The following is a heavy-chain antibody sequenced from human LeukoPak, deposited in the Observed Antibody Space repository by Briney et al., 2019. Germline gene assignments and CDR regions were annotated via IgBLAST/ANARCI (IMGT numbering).Heavy chain of an antibody. V-gene: IGHV3-7*01. CDR2: IRQDGGEK. D-gene: IGHD4-17*01. Sequence: GGSLRLSCAASEFSFSSYWMSWVRQAPGKGLEWVANIRQDGGEKYYLDSVKGRFTVSRDNAKNSLYLQMNSLRAGDTAVYYCARLGARQILEYWGQGTLVTVSS. CDR1: EFSFSSYW. J-gene: IGHJ4*02. CDR3: ARLGARQILEY.